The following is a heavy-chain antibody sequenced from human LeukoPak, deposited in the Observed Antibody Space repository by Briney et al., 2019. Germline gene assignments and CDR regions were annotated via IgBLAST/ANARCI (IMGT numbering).Heavy chain of an antibody. CDR2: IYYSGST. Sequence: PSETLSLTCTVSGGSISSYYWSWIRQPPGKGLEWIGYIYYSGSTNYNPSLKGRVTISVDTSKNQFSLKLTSVTAADTAVYYCARTRGSYEIDYWGQGTLVTVSS. CDR3: ARTRGSYEIDY. CDR1: GGSISSYY. D-gene: IGHD1-26*01. J-gene: IGHJ4*02. V-gene: IGHV4-59*01.